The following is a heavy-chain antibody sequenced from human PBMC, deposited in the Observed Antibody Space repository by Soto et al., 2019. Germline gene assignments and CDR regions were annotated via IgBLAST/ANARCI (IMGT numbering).Heavy chain of an antibody. CDR2: INHSGSA. D-gene: IGHD1-26*01. J-gene: IGHJ4*02. CDR3: ARGLISGSHYSGGWYYFDS. Sequence: QVQLQQSGAGLLKPSETLSLTCDVYGGSFSGYIWTWIRQTPGKGLQWIGQINHSGSANYNPSLXSRVTISVHTPXXXFXLELSSVTAADTAVYYCARGLISGSHYSGGWYYFDSWGQGTQVTVSS. V-gene: IGHV4-34*01. CDR1: GGSFSGYI.